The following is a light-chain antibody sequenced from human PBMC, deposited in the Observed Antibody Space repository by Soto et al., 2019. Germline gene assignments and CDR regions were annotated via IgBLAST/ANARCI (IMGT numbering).Light chain of an antibody. CDR1: EAIASW. Sequence: DIPMTQSPSSVSASVGDRVTITCRASEAIASWVAWYQQKPGKAPKLLIYRASNLQSGVPSRFSGSGSGTDFTLTISSLQPEDFATYYCQQANSFPWTFGQGTKVGIK. CDR3: QQANSFPWT. J-gene: IGKJ1*01. V-gene: IGKV1-12*01. CDR2: RAS.